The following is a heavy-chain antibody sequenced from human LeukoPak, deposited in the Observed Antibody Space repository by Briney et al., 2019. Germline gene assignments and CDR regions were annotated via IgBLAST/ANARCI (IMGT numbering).Heavy chain of an antibody. Sequence: GGSLRLSCAASGFTFSSYAMHWVRQAPGKGLEWVAVISYDGSNKYYADSVKGRFTISRDNSKNTLYLQMNSLRAEDTAVYYCAREGLLVDIVVVVAATRCMDAWGQGTTVTVSS. CDR3: AREGLLVDIVVVVAATRCMDA. CDR1: GFTFSSYA. CDR2: ISYDGSNK. J-gene: IGHJ6*02. D-gene: IGHD2-15*01. V-gene: IGHV3-30-3*01.